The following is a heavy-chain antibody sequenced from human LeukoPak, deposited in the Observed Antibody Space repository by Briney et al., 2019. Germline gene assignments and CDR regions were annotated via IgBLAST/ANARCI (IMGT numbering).Heavy chain of an antibody. CDR1: GFTFSSYA. V-gene: IGHV3-30-3*01. CDR3: AKDLSYYYDSSGYYYRGLDY. CDR2: ISYDGSNK. Sequence: GRSLRLSCAASGFTFSSYAMHWVRQAPGKGLERVAVISYDGSNKYYADSVKGRFTISRDNSKNTLYLQMNSLRAEDTAVYYCAKDLSYYYDSSGYYYRGLDYWGQGTLVTVSS. J-gene: IGHJ4*02. D-gene: IGHD3-22*01.